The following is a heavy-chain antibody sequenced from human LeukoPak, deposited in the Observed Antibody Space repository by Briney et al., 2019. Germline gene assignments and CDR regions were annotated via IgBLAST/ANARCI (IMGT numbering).Heavy chain of an antibody. J-gene: IGHJ4*02. CDR1: GYSISSSYY. CDR3: GRVGAAHPSDYGGYYYFDY. CDR2: IYYGGST. V-gene: IGHV4-38-2*02. Sequence: NHSETLSLTCTVSGYSISSSYYWDWIRQPPGKGLEWIGSIYYGGSTYYNPSLKSRVTISVDTSKNQFSLKLRSVTAADTAVYYCGRVGAAHPSDYGGYYYFDYWGQGNLVTVSS. D-gene: IGHD4-23*01.